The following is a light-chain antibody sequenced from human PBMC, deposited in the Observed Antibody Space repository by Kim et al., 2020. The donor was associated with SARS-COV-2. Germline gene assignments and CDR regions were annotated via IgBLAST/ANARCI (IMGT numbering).Light chain of an antibody. CDR1: SPNIGTNT. J-gene: IGLJ3*02. V-gene: IGLV1-44*01. CDR2: SIN. Sequence: QRVTISCSGSSPNIGTNTVNWYQQLPTTAPQLIIFSINQRPSGVPDRFSGSKSGSSASLAISGLQSEDEADYYCAAWDDSLNGWVFGGGTKLTVL. CDR3: AAWDDSLNGWV.